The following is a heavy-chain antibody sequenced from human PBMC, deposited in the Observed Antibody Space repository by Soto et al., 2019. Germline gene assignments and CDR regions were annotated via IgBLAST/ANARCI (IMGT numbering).Heavy chain of an antibody. CDR1: GGSFSGHY. CDR3: ARDNRSYFQNYFDY. Sequence: SKTLSLTCAVYGGSFSGHYWSWIRQAPGKGLEWIGEINHSGSTNYNPSLKSRVTMSVDTSKNQFSLKLSSVTAADTAVYYCARDNRSYFQNYFDYWGQGTLVTVSS. V-gene: IGHV4-34*01. CDR2: INHSGST. D-gene: IGHD1-26*01. J-gene: IGHJ4*02.